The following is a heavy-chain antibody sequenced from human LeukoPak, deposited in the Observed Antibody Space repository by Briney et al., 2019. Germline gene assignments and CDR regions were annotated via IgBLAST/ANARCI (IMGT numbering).Heavy chain of an antibody. CDR2: IYYSGST. J-gene: IGHJ4*02. Sequence: ETLSLTCTVSGGSISSSYYYWGWIRQPPGKGLEWIGSIYYSGSTYYNPSLKSRVTISVDTSKNQFSLKLSSVTAADTAVYYCARLIRSVVTPDYWGQGTLVTVSS. D-gene: IGHD4-23*01. CDR1: GGSISSSYYY. CDR3: ARLIRSVVTPDY. V-gene: IGHV4-39*01.